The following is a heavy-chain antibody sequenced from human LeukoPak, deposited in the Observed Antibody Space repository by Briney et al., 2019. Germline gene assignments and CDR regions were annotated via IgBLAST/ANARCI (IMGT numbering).Heavy chain of an antibody. CDR1: GFTFSSYG. D-gene: IGHD6-19*01. CDR3: AKDKAVAGTLYFDY. V-gene: IGHV3-30*18. J-gene: IGHJ4*02. Sequence: GRSLRLSCAASGFTFSSYGMHWVRQAPGKGLEWVAVISYDGSNKYYADSVKGRFIISRDNSKNTLYLQMNSLRAEDTAVYYCAKDKAVAGTLYFDYWGQGTLVTVSS. CDR2: ISYDGSNK.